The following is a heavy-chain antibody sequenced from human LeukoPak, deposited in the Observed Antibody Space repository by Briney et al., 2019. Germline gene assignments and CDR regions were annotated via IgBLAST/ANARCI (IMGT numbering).Heavy chain of an antibody. CDR1: GGSFSGYY. V-gene: IGHV4-59*01. CDR2: IYYSGST. J-gene: IGHJ5*02. Sequence: RTSETLSLTCAVYGGSFSGYYWSWIRQPPGKGLEWIGYIYYSGSTNYNPSLKGRVTISVDTSKNQFSLKLSSVTAADTAVYYCARATMIVVGNWFDPWGQGTLVTVSS. CDR3: ARATMIVVGNWFDP. D-gene: IGHD3-22*01.